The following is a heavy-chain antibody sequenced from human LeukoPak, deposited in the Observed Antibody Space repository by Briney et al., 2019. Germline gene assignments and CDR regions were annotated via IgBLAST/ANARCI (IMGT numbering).Heavy chain of an antibody. J-gene: IGHJ3*02. CDR1: GGSISSYY. D-gene: IGHD3-3*01. CDR3: ARDYDFWGGTQTGGAFDI. V-gene: IGHV4-59*01. Sequence: SETLSLTCTVSGGSISSYYWSWIRQPPGKGLEWIGYIYYSGSTNYNPSLKSRVTISVDTSKNQFSLKLSSVTAADTAVYYCARDYDFWGGTQTGGAFDIWGQGTMVTVSS. CDR2: IYYSGST.